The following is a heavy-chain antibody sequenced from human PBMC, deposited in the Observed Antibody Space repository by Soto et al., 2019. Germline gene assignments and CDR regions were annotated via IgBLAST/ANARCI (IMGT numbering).Heavy chain of an antibody. V-gene: IGHV3-15*01. CDR3: ATGSLFYGGYCP. Sequence: GGSLRLSCAASGFTFSNAWMSWVRQAPGQGLEWVGRIKSKTDGGTTDYAAAVKGRFIILIDDSKATLYLQMNTLESEDTGVYYCATGSLFYGGYCPWGQGTLVTVSS. CDR1: GFTFSNAW. CDR2: IKSKTDGGTT. D-gene: IGHD2-21*01. J-gene: IGHJ4*03.